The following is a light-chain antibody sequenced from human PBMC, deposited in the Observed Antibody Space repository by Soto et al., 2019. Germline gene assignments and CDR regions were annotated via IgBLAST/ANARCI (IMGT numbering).Light chain of an antibody. V-gene: IGKV3-20*01. J-gene: IGKJ1*01. CDR2: GAS. Sequence: ILLTHSPGTLSPSPAGRAGRSFSASQSVTNNYLAWYQQKRGQAPRLLIWGASIRAADLPDRFSGGGSGTDFTLTISRLEAEDFAIYYCHQYGSSPGSFGQGTKVDIK. CDR1: QSVTNNY. CDR3: HQYGSSPGS.